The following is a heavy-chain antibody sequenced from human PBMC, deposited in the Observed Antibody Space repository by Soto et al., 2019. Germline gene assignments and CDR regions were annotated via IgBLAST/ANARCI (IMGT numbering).Heavy chain of an antibody. D-gene: IGHD3-22*01. Sequence: QVQLVQSGAEVKRPGSSMKLSCKASEGTFTYYGISWVRQAPGQGLEWMGGIIPIIGPAMYAQKFQGRLTITADQSTSTAYMELSSLGSEDTALYYCARDLGTTIAGPPRRETYGWLDPWGQGTLVTVSS. CDR1: EGTFTYYG. V-gene: IGHV1-69*01. J-gene: IGHJ5*02. CDR3: ARDLGTTIAGPPRRETYGWLDP. CDR2: IIPIIGPA.